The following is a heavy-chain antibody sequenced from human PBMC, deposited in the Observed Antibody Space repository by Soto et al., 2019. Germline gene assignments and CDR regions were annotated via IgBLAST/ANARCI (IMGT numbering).Heavy chain of an antibody. D-gene: IGHD6-13*01. V-gene: IGHV3-30*03. Sequence: LRLSCAASEFTFSSYGMHWVRQAPGKGLEWVAVISYDGSNKYYADSVKGRFTISRDNSKNTLYLQMNSLRAEDTAVYYCARDGIAALDYWGQGTLVTVSS. J-gene: IGHJ4*02. CDR3: ARDGIAALDY. CDR1: EFTFSSYG. CDR2: ISYDGSNK.